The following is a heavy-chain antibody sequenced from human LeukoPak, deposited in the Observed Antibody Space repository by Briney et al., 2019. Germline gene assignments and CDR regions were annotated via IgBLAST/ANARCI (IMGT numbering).Heavy chain of an antibody. D-gene: IGHD6-13*01. Sequence: SETLSLTCTVSGGSISSYYWSWIRQPPGKGLEWIGYIYYSGSTNYNPSLKSRVTISVDTSKNQFSLKLSSVTAADTALYYCARSRGYYDYWGQGTLVTVSS. CDR1: GGSISSYY. CDR3: ARSRGYYDY. CDR2: IYYSGST. J-gene: IGHJ4*02. V-gene: IGHV4-59*01.